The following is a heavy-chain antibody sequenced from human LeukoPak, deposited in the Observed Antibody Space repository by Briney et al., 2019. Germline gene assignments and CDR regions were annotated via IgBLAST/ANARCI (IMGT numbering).Heavy chain of an antibody. CDR1: GFTFSNAW. CDR3: ANGNLRFLEWLFDP. Sequence: PGGSLRLSCAASGFTFSNAWMSWVRQAPGKGLEWVGRIKSKTDGGTTDYAAPVKGRFTISRDNSKNTLYLQMNSLRAEDTTVYYCANGNLRFLEWLFDPWGQGTLVTVSS. J-gene: IGHJ5*02. D-gene: IGHD3-3*01. V-gene: IGHV3-15*01. CDR2: IKSKTDGGTT.